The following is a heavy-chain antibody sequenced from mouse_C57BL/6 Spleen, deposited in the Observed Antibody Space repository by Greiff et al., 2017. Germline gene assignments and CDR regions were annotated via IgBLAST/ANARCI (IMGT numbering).Heavy chain of an antibody. CDR3: ARPTTAYFDY. V-gene: IGHV5-6*01. J-gene: IGHJ2*01. D-gene: IGHD1-2*01. Sequence: EVHLVESGGDLVKPGGSLKLSCAASGFTFSSYGMSWVRQTPDKRLEWVATISSGGSYTYYPDSVKGRFTISRDNAKNTLYLQMSSLKSEDTAMYYCARPTTAYFDYWGQGTTLTVSS. CDR2: ISSGGSYT. CDR1: GFTFSSYG.